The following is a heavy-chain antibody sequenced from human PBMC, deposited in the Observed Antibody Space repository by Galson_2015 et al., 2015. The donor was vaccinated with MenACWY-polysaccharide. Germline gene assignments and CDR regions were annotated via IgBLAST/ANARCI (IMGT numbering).Heavy chain of an antibody. CDR1: GDSISSSSYY. Sequence: SETLSLTCTVSGDSISSSSYYWGWIRQPPGKGLEWIGSIYNSGNTYHNSSLKSRLTISVDASKNQVSLKLSSVTAADTAVYYCARLIVGARRRAFDIWGQGTMVTVSS. CDR2: IYNSGNT. V-gene: IGHV4-39*01. CDR3: ARLIVGARRRAFDI. D-gene: IGHD1-26*01. J-gene: IGHJ3*02.